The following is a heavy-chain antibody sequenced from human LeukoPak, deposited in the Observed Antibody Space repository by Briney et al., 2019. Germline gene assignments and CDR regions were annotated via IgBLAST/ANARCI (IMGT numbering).Heavy chain of an antibody. V-gene: IGHV4-34*01. CDR2: IDHSGST. J-gene: IGHJ5*02. CDR1: GGSFRGYY. Sequence: SSETLSLTCAVYGGSFRGYYWTWIRQPPGKGLEWIGEIDHSGSTYYNPSLKSRVTISVDTSKNQFSLKLSSVTAADTAVYYCARDNAYYGSGRTNWSDPWGQGTLVTVSS. CDR3: ARDNAYYGSGRTNWSDP. D-gene: IGHD3-10*01.